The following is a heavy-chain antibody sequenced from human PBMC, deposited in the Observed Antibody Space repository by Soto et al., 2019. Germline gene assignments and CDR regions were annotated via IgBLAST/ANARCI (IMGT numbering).Heavy chain of an antibody. V-gene: IGHV4-59*08. CDR2: IHYSGST. D-gene: IGHD4-17*01. CDR1: GGSVISDY. CDR3: ARTTASGYMDV. J-gene: IGHJ6*03. Sequence: SETLSLTCTVSGGSVISDYWSWIRQPPGKGLEWIAYIHYSGSTNYNPSLKSRVTMSIDTSKSQVSLKLSSVTATDTAVYYCARTTASGYMDVSGKGTTVTVSS.